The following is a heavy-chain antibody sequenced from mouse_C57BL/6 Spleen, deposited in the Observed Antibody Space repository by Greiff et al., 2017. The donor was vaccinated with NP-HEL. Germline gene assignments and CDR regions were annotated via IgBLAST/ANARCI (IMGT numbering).Heavy chain of an antibody. CDR3: ARALYYDYPWFAY. J-gene: IGHJ3*01. V-gene: IGHV3-6*01. D-gene: IGHD2-4*01. CDR1: GYSITSGYY. Sequence: EVQLQESGPGLVKPSQSLSLTCSVTGYSITSGYYWNWIRQFPGNKLEWMGYISYDGSNNYNPSLKNRISITRDTSKNQFFLKLNSVTTEDTATYYCARALYYDYPWFAYWGQGTLVTVSA. CDR2: ISYDGSN.